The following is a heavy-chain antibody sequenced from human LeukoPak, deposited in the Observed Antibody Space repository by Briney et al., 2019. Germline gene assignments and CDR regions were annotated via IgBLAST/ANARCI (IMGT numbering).Heavy chain of an antibody. CDR1: GGSISSSSYY. CDR2: IYYSGST. Sequence: SETLSLTCTVSGGSISSSSYYWGWIRQPPGKGLEWIGYIYYSGSTNYNPSLKSRVTISVDTSKNQFSLKLSSVTAADTAVYYCARGELGYCSSTSCSWFDPWGQGTLVTVSS. J-gene: IGHJ5*02. D-gene: IGHD2-2*01. CDR3: ARGELGYCSSTSCSWFDP. V-gene: IGHV4-61*05.